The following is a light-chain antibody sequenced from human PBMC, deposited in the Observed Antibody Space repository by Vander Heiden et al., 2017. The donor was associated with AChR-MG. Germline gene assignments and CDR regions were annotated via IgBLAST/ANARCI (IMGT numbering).Light chain of an antibody. J-gene: IGKJ1*01. CDR2: WAS. Sequence: DIVMTQSPDSLAVSLGERATINCKSSQSVLYSSNNKNYLAWYQQKPGQPPKLLIYWASTRESGVPDRLSGSGSGTDFTLTISSLQAEDVAVYYCQQDDGTPWTFGQGTKVEIK. V-gene: IGKV4-1*01. CDR3: QQDDGTPWT. CDR1: QSVLYSSNNKNY.